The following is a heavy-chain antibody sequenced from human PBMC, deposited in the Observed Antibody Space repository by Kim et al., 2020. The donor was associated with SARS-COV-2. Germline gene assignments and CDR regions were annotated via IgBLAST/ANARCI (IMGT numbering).Heavy chain of an antibody. V-gene: IGHV4-59*01. J-gene: IGHJ3*02. CDR1: GDSINSYW. CDR3: ARETPLPVDAFDT. Sequence: SETLSLTCTVSGDSINSYWWGWIRQPPGRGLEWIGYISYKGNTVYNTSLKSRVTISLDTSKNQFSLKLNSVTAADTAVYYCARETPLPVDAFDTWGQGA. CDR2: ISYKGNT.